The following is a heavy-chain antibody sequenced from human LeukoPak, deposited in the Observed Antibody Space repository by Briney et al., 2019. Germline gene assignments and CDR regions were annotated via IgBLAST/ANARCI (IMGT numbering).Heavy chain of an antibody. CDR2: ISYHGNDK. J-gene: IGHJ4*02. CDR3: ARDSSGYFDFDY. V-gene: IGHV3-30*03. D-gene: IGHD3-22*01. CDR1: GFTFSTYG. Sequence: PGGSLRLSCAASGFTFSTYGMHWVRQAPGKGLEWVAVISYHGNDKYYEDSVKGRFTISRDNSKNTLYLQMNSLRAEDTAVYYRARDSSGYFDFDYWGQGTLVTVSS.